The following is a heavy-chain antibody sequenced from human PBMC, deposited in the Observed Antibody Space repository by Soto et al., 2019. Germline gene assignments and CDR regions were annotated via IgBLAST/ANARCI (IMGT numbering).Heavy chain of an antibody. CDR3: ARGPGVREVALVFRQ. V-gene: IGHV3-23*01. CDR1: GFMFNTYA. D-gene: IGHD3-10*01. J-gene: IGHJ4*02. Sequence: GGSLRLSCAASGFMFNTYAMTWVRQTPGKGLEWVSSIGGSGGSTHYADSVKGRFTISRDNSKNTLFLQMNSLRGDDTAIYYCARGPGVREVALVFRQWGQGALVTVSS. CDR2: IGGSGGST.